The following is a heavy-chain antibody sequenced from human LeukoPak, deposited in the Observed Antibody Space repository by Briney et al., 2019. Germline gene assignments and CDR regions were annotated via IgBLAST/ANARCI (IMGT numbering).Heavy chain of an antibody. CDR1: GFTFSNYA. CDR3: AKSGGWELVDHFDY. J-gene: IGHJ4*02. Sequence: GGSLRLSCVASGFTFSNYAMNWVRQAPGKGLEWVSGISGSGGSANYADSVKGRFTISRDNSKNTLYLQMNSLRAEDTAVYYCAKSGGWELVDHFDYWGQGTLVTVSS. CDR2: ISGSGGSA. D-gene: IGHD1-26*01. V-gene: IGHV3-23*01.